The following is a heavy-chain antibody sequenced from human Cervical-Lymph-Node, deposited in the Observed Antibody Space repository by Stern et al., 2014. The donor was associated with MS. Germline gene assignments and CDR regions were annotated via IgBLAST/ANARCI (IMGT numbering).Heavy chain of an antibody. J-gene: IGHJ4*02. CDR2: INPDGGGT. D-gene: IGHD2-21*01. CDR3: TIPNPAFEY. V-gene: IGHV1-46*01. CDR1: GYLFTTYY. Sequence: VKLLESGAEVREPGASVTLSCATSGYLFTTYYIHWVRQAPGQGLEWVGLINPDGGGTAYAQRFQGRVTVTRDTSTSTVYMTLSSLKSDDTGVFYCTIPNPAFEYWGQGTPVAVSS.